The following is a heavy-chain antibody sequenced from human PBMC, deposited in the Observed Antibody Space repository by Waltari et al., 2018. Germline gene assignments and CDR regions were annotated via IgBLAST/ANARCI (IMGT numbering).Heavy chain of an antibody. CDR1: GDSVSSNRAA. J-gene: IGHJ4*01. D-gene: IGHD3-10*01. CDR2: TFYMFKWYN. Sequence: QGQLQQSGPGLVKPSQTLSLTCASSGDSVSSNRAAWKWIRQSPSRGREWLGRTFYMFKWYNDYAASVKSRITSNPSPSKNQLSLQLNSVTPEDTAVYYCAREFTLVRCVINPLDYWGHGTLFSVSS. V-gene: IGHV6-1*01. CDR3: AREFTLVRCVINPLDY.